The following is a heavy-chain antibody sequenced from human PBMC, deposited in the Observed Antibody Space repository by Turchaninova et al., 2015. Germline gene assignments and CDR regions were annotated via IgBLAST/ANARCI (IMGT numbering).Heavy chain of an antibody. CDR3: ARVAAEAAHFDH. V-gene: IGHV4-59*01. Sequence: QVQLQESGPGLVTPSETLSLPCTVYGDPISSYSWTWIRQPPGQGLEWIGYLYYSGSTNYNPSLKSRVSISVDRSKNQFSLKLSSVTAADTAVYYCARVAAEAAHFDHWGQGTLVTVSS. CDR1: GDPISSYS. J-gene: IGHJ4*02. CDR2: LYYSGST. D-gene: IGHD6-19*01.